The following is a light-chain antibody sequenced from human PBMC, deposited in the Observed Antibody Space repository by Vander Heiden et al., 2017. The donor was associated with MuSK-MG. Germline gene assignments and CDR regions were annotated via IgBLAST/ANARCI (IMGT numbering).Light chain of an antibody. V-gene: IGKV3-20*01. CDR3: QQYANAPRT. CDR2: GAF. Sequence: EIVLTQSPDTLSLSPGARVTLSCRASQSVGKNYLAWFQKKPGQAPRLLIHGAFIRATGIPDRFSGSGSGTDFTLTISRLEAEDSAVYYCQQYANAPRTFGGGTKVEI. CDR1: QSVGKNY. J-gene: IGKJ4*02.